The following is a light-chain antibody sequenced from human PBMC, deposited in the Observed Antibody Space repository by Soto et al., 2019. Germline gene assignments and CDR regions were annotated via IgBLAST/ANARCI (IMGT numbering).Light chain of an antibody. Sequence: ALAQPASVSGSPGQSITISCTGTSSDVGAYNYVSWYQHRPGRAPKLIIYEVTNRPSGVSNRFSGSKSGNTASLRISDLQSEDEADYYCNSYTSTSARVFGTGTKVTVL. J-gene: IGLJ1*01. CDR2: EVT. CDR3: NSYTSTSARV. CDR1: SSDVGAYNY. V-gene: IGLV2-14*01.